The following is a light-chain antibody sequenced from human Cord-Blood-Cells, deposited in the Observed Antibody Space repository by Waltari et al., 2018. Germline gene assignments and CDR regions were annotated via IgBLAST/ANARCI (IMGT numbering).Light chain of an antibody. Sequence: QSALTQPASVSGSPGQSITISCTGTSCDVGGYNYVSWYQQHPGKAPKLMIYDVSNRPSGVSNRFSGSKSGNTASLTISGLQAEDEADYYCSSYTSSSWVFGGGTKLTVL. CDR3: SSYTSSSWV. V-gene: IGLV2-14*01. J-gene: IGLJ3*02. CDR1: SCDVGGYNY. CDR2: DVS.